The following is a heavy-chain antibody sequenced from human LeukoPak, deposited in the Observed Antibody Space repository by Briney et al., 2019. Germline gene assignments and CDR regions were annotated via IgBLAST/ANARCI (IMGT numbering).Heavy chain of an antibody. CDR3: ARAYCSSTSCYIGDLDY. CDR2: INPNSGGT. Sequence: ASVKVSCKASGYTFTGYYMHWVRQAPGQGLEWMGRINPNSGGTNYAQKFQGRVTMTRDTSISTDYMELSRLRSDDTAVYYCARAYCSSTSCYIGDLDYWGQGTLVTVSS. CDR1: GYTFTGYY. D-gene: IGHD2-2*02. V-gene: IGHV1-2*06. J-gene: IGHJ4*02.